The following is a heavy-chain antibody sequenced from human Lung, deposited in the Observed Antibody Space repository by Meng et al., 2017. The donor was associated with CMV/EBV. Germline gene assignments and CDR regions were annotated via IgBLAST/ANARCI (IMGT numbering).Heavy chain of an antibody. J-gene: IGHJ5*01. D-gene: IGHD2-15*01. Sequence: GESXKISCAASGFTFSSYWMHWVRQAPGKGLVWVSRINSDGSSTSYADSVKGRFTISRDNAKNTLYLQMNSLRAEDTAVYYCARGEDIVVENWFDSWGQGXLVTVSS. CDR1: GFTFSSYW. CDR3: ARGEDIVVENWFDS. CDR2: INSDGSST. V-gene: IGHV3-74*01.